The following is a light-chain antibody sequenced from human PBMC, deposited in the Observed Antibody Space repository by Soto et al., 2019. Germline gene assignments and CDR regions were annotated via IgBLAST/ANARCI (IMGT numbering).Light chain of an antibody. CDR3: AAWDDSLNGLYV. CDR2: SNT. Sequence: QSVLTQPPSASGSPGQRVTTSCSGSRSNIGSNTVDWYQQFPGMAPKLLIYSNTQRPSGVPDRFSGSKSGTSASLAISGLQSEDEADYYCAAWDDSLNGLYVFGTGTKVTVL. J-gene: IGLJ1*01. CDR1: RSNIGSNT. V-gene: IGLV1-44*01.